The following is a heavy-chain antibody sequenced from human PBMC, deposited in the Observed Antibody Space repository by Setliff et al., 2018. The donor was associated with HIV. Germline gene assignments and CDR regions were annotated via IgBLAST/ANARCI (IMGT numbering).Heavy chain of an antibody. CDR1: GGSISGSNYV. J-gene: IGHJ4*02. D-gene: IGHD3-3*01. Sequence: SETLSLTCTVYGGSISGSNYVWGWIRQTPRKGLEWIATIHYSGSTYHNPSLESRITISVDTSKNQFSLKLSSVTAADTAVYYCAGSWSGYPLSFGYWGQGTLVTVSS. CDR3: AGSWSGYPLSFGY. V-gene: IGHV4-39*07. CDR2: IHYSGST.